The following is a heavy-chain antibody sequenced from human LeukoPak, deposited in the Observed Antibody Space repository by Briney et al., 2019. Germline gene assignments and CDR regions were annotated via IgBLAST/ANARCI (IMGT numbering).Heavy chain of an antibody. J-gene: IGHJ4*02. CDR1: GGSISSGGYY. CDR3: ARAPRRPTGDIVVVVAIPRNFDY. CDR2: IYYSGST. V-gene: IGHV4-61*08. D-gene: IGHD2-15*01. Sequence: SETLSLTCTVSGGSISSGGYYWNWIRQHPGKGLEWIGYIYYSGSTNYNPSLKSRVTISADTSKNQFSLKLSSVTAADTAVYCCARAPRRPTGDIVVVVAIPRNFDYWGQGTLVTVSS.